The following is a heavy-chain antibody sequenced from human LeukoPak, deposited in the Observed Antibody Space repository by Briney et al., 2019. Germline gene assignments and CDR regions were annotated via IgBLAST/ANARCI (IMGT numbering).Heavy chain of an antibody. Sequence: GDYLKISCRASGYSFTDYWIVWVRQLLGKGLEWMGAIYPGDSDTRYSPSLDGQVTISADKSVSTTYLQWSSLQASDTATYYCARASSCYGGTSEDYWGQGTLVTVSS. D-gene: IGHD4-23*01. J-gene: IGHJ4*02. CDR3: ARASSCYGGTSEDY. V-gene: IGHV5-51*01. CDR2: IYPGDSDT. CDR1: GYSFTDYW.